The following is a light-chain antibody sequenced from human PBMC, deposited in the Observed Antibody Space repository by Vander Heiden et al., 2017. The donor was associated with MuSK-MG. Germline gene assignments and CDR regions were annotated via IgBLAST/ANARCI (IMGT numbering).Light chain of an antibody. Sequence: DIQMTQSPSFLSASVGDRVTITCRASQSISSYLNWYQQKPGKAPKLLIYAASSLQSGVPSRFSGSGSGTDFTLTISRLQPEDFATYYCQQSDSTPRTFGQGTRMEIK. CDR1: QSISSY. CDR3: QQSDSTPRT. J-gene: IGKJ5*01. V-gene: IGKV1-39*01. CDR2: AAS.